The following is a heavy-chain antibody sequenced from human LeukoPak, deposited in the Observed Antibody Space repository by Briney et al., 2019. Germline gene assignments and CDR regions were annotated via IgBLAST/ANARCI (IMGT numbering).Heavy chain of an antibody. CDR3: ATWGVLPTETGFDP. D-gene: IGHD2/OR15-2a*01. Sequence: ASVKVSCKASGYTFTGYYIHWVRQAPGQGLEWMGWINPNTGGTNFAQKFQGRVTMTRDTSISTAYMELSRMGSDDTAVYDCATWGVLPTETGFDPWGQGTLVTVSS. CDR2: INPNTGGT. V-gene: IGHV1-2*02. CDR1: GYTFTGYY. J-gene: IGHJ5*02.